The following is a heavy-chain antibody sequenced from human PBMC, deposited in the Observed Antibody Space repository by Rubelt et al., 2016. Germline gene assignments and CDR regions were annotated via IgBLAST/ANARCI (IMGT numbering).Heavy chain of an antibody. CDR1: GFTFSTYG. Sequence: EVQLVESGGDLVQPGGSLRLSCAASGFTFSTYGMNWVRQAPGKGLEWVSAISGSGSNIYYADSVKGRFTISRDNSKNTLYLQMNSLRVEDTAIYYCAKDNKDCSDTSCSGHWGQGTQVTVSS. D-gene: IGHD2-21*01. V-gene: IGHV3-23*04. J-gene: IGHJ4*02. CDR3: AKDNKDCSDTSCSGH. CDR2: ISGSGSNI.